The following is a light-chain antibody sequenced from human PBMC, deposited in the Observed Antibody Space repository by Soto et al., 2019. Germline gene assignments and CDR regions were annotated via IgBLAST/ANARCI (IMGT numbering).Light chain of an antibody. J-gene: IGKJ3*01. CDR2: ATS. CDR1: QGIGNW. Sequence: DIQMTQSPSSVSASVGDRVTITCRASQGIGNWLAWYQQKPGKAPKLLIYATSNLQSGVPSRFSGSGSGTDFTLTISSLQPEDFAAYYCQQSSSFPLTFGPRTMVDIK. CDR3: QQSSSFPLT. V-gene: IGKV1-12*01.